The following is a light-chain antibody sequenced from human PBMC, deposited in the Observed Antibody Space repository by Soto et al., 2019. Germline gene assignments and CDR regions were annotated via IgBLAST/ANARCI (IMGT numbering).Light chain of an antibody. CDR2: GAS. CDR3: QQYGDSPST. V-gene: IGKV3-20*01. J-gene: IGKJ2*01. CDR1: HIFSSNS. Sequence: EIVLTQSPGTLSLSPGERATLSCRASHIFSSNSLAWYQQKPGQAPRLLIYGASIRATSIPDRFSGGGSGTEFTLTILRLEPEDSAVYSCQQYGDSPSTFGKGTKLAIK.